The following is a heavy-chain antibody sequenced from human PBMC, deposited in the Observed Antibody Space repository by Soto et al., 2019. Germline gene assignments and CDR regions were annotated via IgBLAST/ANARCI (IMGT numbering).Heavy chain of an antibody. CDR2: ISGSRGST. V-gene: IGHV3-23*01. D-gene: IGHD1-26*01. CDR1: GFTFSSYA. CDR3: AKAKSKVVSNWFDP. Sequence: GGSLRLSCAASGFTFSSYAMSWVRQAPGKGLEWVSAISGSRGSTYYADSVKGRFTISRDNSKNTLYLQMNSLRAEDTAVYYCAKAKSKVVSNWFDPWGQGTLVTVSS. J-gene: IGHJ5*02.